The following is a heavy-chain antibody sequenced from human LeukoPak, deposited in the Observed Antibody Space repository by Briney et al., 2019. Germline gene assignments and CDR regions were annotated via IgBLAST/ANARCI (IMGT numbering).Heavy chain of an antibody. V-gene: IGHV3-23*01. CDR3: AKGVYSSSWSPGY. Sequence: PGGSLRLSCAASGFTFSSYTMHWVRQAPGKGLEWVSAISGSGGSTYYADSVKGRFTISRDNSKNTLYLQMNSLRAEDTAVYYCAKGVYSSSWSPGYWGQGTLVTVSS. J-gene: IGHJ4*02. CDR2: ISGSGGST. D-gene: IGHD6-13*01. CDR1: GFTFSSYT.